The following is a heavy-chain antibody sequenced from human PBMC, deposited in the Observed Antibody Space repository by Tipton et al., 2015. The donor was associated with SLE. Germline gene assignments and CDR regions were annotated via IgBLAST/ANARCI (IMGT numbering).Heavy chain of an antibody. Sequence: SLRLSCAASGSTFSSYGMHWVRQAPGKGLEWVSSISSSSSYIYYADSVKGRFTISRDNAKNSLYLQMNSLRAEDTAVYYCARGGYYYDSSGYPFDYWGQGTLVTVSS. D-gene: IGHD3-22*01. CDR1: GSTFSSYG. CDR3: ARGGYYYDSSGYPFDY. J-gene: IGHJ4*02. V-gene: IGHV3-21*03. CDR2: ISSSSSYI.